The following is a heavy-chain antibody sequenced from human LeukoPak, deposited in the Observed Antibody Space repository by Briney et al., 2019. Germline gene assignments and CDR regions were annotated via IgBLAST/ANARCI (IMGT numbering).Heavy chain of an antibody. CDR2: MNPNSGNT. J-gene: IGHJ4*02. Sequence: ASVKVSCKASGYTFTSYDINWVRQATGQGLEWMGWMNPNSGNTGYAQKFQGRVTMTRNTSVSTAYMELSSLRSEDTAVYYCARGQIANWDYYFGHWGQGTLVTVSS. CDR3: ARGQIANWDYYFGH. D-gene: IGHD7-27*01. CDR1: GYTFTSYD. V-gene: IGHV1-8*01.